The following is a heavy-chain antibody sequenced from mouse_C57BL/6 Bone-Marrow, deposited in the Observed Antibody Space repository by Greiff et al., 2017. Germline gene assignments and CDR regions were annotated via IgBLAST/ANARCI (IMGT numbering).Heavy chain of an antibody. D-gene: IGHD2-2*01. Sequence: VQLQQPGAELVKPGASVKMSCKASGYTFTSYWITWVKQRPGQGLEWIGDIYPGSGSTNYNEKFKSKATLTVDTSSSTAYMQLSSLTSEDSAVYYCARGLRRPSWFAYWGQGTLVTVSA. CDR2: IYPGSGST. V-gene: IGHV1-55*01. CDR1: GYTFTSYW. CDR3: ARGLRRPSWFAY. J-gene: IGHJ3*01.